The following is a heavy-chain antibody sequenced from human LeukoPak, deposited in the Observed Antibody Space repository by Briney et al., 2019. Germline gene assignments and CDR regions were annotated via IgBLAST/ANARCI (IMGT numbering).Heavy chain of an antibody. Sequence: GRSLRLSCAASGFTFSIYVMHWVRQAQGKGLEWVAIISCDGSNEYYADSVKGRFTISRDNAKNSLYLQMNGLRAEDTAVYYCARDVAYYYESSGYYSLGFDIWGQGTMVTVSS. CDR2: ISCDGSNE. CDR3: ARDVAYYYESSGYYSLGFDI. V-gene: IGHV3-30*04. J-gene: IGHJ3*02. CDR1: GFTFSIYV. D-gene: IGHD3-22*01.